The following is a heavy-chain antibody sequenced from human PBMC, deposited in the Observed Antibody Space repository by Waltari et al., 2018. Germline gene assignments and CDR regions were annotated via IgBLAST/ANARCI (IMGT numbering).Heavy chain of an antibody. V-gene: IGHV4-39*07. Sequence: QLQLQESGPGLVKPSETLSLTCTVSGASVSSRIHYWGWIRQSPGKGLEWIGSITQSGSSYYNPSLRSRVTLLVDTSKNQFSLRVNSVTAADTAVYYCARNVASGDYVFFDYWGQGTLVTVSS. D-gene: IGHD4-17*01. CDR1: GASVSSRIHY. CDR3: ARNVASGDYVFFDY. CDR2: ITQSGSS. J-gene: IGHJ4*02.